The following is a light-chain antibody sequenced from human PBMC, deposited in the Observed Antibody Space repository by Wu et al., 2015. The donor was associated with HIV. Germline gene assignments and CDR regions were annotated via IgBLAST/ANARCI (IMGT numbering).Light chain of an antibody. CDR1: QSVSNY. V-gene: IGKV3-11*01. J-gene: IGKJ4*01. CDR3: QQRSTWPALT. Sequence: EIVLTQSPVTLSSSPGERATLSCRASQSVSNYLAWYQQKPGQAPRLLIYDVSNRATGIPARFSGSGSGTDFTLTISSLESEDFAVYYCQQRSTWPALTFGGGTKVEIK. CDR2: DVS.